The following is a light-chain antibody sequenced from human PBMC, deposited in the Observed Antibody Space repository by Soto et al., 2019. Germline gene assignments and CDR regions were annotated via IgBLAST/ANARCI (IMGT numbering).Light chain of an antibody. Sequence: EIVLTQSPDTLSLSPGERATLSCRASQSVRSERLAWYQQKRGQAPTLLIFDASSRASGTPERFSGSGSGTDFTLTISRLEPEDFAVYYCQPYNNWPLTFGGGTKVESK. CDR1: QSVRSER. J-gene: IGKJ4*01. CDR3: QPYNNWPLT. V-gene: IGKV3D-20*02. CDR2: DAS.